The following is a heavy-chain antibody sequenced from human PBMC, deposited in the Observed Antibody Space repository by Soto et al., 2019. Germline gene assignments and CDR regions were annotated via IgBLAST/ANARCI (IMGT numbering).Heavy chain of an antibody. J-gene: IGHJ6*03. V-gene: IGHV3-9*01. Sequence: VQLVESGGGLVQPGRSLRLSCEVSGFSFGDYAMHWVRQAPGKGLEWVSGIFWNSGTIAYADSVKGRFTISRDNDKKPVYLQMNSLRPENTALYYCAKGQCTGVKCYSDYMDVWGKGTKVTVSS. CDR3: AKGQCTGVKCYSDYMDV. CDR2: IFWNSGTI. D-gene: IGHD2-8*02. CDR1: GFSFGDYA.